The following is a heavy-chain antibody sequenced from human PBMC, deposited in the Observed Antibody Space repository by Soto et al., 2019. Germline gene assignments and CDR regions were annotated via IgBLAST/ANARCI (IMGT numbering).Heavy chain of an antibody. CDR1: GGSISSGDYY. V-gene: IGHV4-30-4*01. Sequence: SETLSLTCTVSGGSISSGDYYWSWIRQPPGKGLEWIGYIYYSGSTYYNPSLKSRVTISVDTSKNQFSLKLSSVTAADTAVYYCASSSDIVLIVYANDSFDIWGQGTMVTVSS. D-gene: IGHD2-8*01. J-gene: IGHJ3*02. CDR2: IYYSGST. CDR3: ASSSDIVLIVYANDSFDI.